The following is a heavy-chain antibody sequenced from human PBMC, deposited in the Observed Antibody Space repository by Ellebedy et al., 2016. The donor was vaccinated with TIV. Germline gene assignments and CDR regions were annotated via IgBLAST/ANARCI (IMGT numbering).Heavy chain of an antibody. Sequence: AASVKVSCKTSGYIFTTYAMHWVRQAPGQSLEWMGWINLGSGDTKYSQNFQGRLTITSDASASTVYMELSSLRSGDTAVYFCARGYSYELDYWGQGTLVTVSS. V-gene: IGHV1-3*01. CDR2: INLGSGDT. D-gene: IGHD5-18*01. CDR1: GYIFTTYA. CDR3: ARGYSYELDY. J-gene: IGHJ4*02.